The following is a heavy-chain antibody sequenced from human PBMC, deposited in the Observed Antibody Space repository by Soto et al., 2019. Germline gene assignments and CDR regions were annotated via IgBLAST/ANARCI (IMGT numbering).Heavy chain of an antibody. CDR1: GGSISSSSYY. Sequence: QLQLQESGPGLVKPSETLSLTCTVSGGSISSSSYYWAWIRQPPGQGLEWIGSINNSGKTYYKPSPKSRVTISGDTPKNQFSLRLTPVTAADTAVYYCVRELWGQSDPWGQGTLVTVSS. CDR2: INNSGKT. V-gene: IGHV4-39*01. CDR3: VRELWGQSDP. D-gene: IGHD2-21*01. J-gene: IGHJ5*02.